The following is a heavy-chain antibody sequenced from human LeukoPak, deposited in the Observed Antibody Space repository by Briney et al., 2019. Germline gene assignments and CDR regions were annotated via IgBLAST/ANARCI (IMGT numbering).Heavy chain of an antibody. J-gene: IGHJ5*02. CDR2: ISGGVYNT. Sequence: GGSLRLSCAASGFTFSTFAMIWVRQAPGKGLEWVSGISGGVYNTYYADSVKGRFTISRDNSKNTLYLQMNSLRAEDTAVYYCARGGRGYSGYDYGRFDPWGQGTLVTVSS. CDR3: ARGGRGYSGYDYGRFDP. D-gene: IGHD5-12*01. V-gene: IGHV3-23*01. CDR1: GFTFSTFA.